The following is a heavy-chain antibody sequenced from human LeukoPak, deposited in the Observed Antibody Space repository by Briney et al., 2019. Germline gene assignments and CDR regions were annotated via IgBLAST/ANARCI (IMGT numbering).Heavy chain of an antibody. CDR3: ASGYSGSYAY. CDR1: GFTVSSNY. D-gene: IGHD1-26*01. Sequence: GGSLRLSCAASGFTVSSNYMSWVCKGQGQGLELVSVIYSDGGTYYSDSVKGRFTISRDISKNTLYLQMNSLRAEDTAVYYCASGYSGSYAYWGQGTLVTVSS. V-gene: IGHV3-53*01. J-gene: IGHJ4*02. CDR2: IYSDGGT.